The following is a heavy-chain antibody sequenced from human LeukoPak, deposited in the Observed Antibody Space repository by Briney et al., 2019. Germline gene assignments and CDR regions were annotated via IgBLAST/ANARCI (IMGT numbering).Heavy chain of an antibody. D-gene: IGHD6-19*01. J-gene: IGHJ4*02. CDR3: ATYSSGFGY. CDR1: GFTFSNYW. V-gene: IGHV3-74*01. Sequence: GGSLRLSCAASGFTFSNYWMHWVRQAPGKGLVWVSRINSGGGSTSYADSVKGRFTISRDNAENTLYLQMNSLRAEDTAVYYCATYSSGFGYWGQGTLVTVSS. CDR2: INSGGGST.